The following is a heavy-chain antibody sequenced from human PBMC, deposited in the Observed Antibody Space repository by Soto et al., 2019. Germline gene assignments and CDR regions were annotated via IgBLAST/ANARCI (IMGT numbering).Heavy chain of an antibody. J-gene: IGHJ6*03. CDR3: ARRGYGSRWPNVYMDV. CDR1: GFTFSNYE. CDR2: ISNNGAHT. D-gene: IGHD6-13*01. Sequence: ESGGGLVQPGGSLRLSCAASGFTFSNYEMHWVRQAPGKGLEYVSGISNNGAHTDYSKPVTGRFTISRDNSENTLYLQMGSLRAEDMALYYGARRGYGSRWPNVYMDVWGKGTTVTVSS. V-gene: IGHV3-64*01.